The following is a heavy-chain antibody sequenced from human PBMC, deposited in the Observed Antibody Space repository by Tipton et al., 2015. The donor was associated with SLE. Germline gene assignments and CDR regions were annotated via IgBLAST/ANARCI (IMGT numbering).Heavy chain of an antibody. J-gene: IGHJ2*01. D-gene: IGHD4-11*01. CDR2: IYYSGST. V-gene: IGHV4-39*07. CDR3: AREFLNPVTTVHYYFDL. Sequence: TLSLTCTVSGGSISSSSYYWGWIRQPPGKGLEWIGSIYYSGSTYYNPSLKSRGTISVDTSKNQFSLKLSSVTAADTAVYYCAREFLNPVTTVHYYFDLWGRGTLVTVSS. CDR1: GGSISSSSYY.